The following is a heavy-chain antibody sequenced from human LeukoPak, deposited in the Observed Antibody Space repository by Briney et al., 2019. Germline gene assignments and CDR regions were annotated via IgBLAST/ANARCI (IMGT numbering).Heavy chain of an antibody. J-gene: IGHJ4*02. Sequence: SSGTLSLTCTVSGGSISSYYWSWIRQPPGKGLEWIGYIYYSGSTNYNPSLKSRVTISVDTSKNQFSLKLSSVTAADTAVYYCARFMAGTSEDYWGQGTLVTVSS. CDR2: IYYSGST. CDR1: GGSISSYY. D-gene: IGHD6-19*01. V-gene: IGHV4-59*01. CDR3: ARFMAGTSEDY.